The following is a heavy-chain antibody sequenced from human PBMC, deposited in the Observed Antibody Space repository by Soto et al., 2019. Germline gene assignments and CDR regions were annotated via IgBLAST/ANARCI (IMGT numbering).Heavy chain of an antibody. CDR3: ARAARRSITIFGVVKARGYYYYYGMDV. V-gene: IGHV1-46*01. CDR1: GYTFTSYY. D-gene: IGHD3-3*01. CDR2: INPSGGST. Sequence: GASVKVSCKASGYTFTSYYMHWVRQAPGLGLEWMGIINPSGGSTSYAQKFQGRVTMTRDTSTSTVYMELSSLRSEDTAVYYCARAARRSITIFGVVKARGYYYYYGMDVWGQGTTVTVSS. J-gene: IGHJ6*02.